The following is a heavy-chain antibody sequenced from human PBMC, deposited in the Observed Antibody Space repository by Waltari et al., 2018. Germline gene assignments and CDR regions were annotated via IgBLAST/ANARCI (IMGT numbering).Heavy chain of an antibody. J-gene: IGHJ4*02. V-gene: IGHV3-11*01. CDR1: GFTFSDFY. D-gene: IGHD4-17*01. CDR3: SRDPRLLDY. CDR2: ISGSGSVI. Sequence: QVQLAESGGGLVKPGGSLRLSCEVSGFTFSDFYMTWIRQAPGKGLEWFSYISGSGSVISYADSVKGRFTVSRDNAKNSLYLRMNSLRVEDTAVYYCSRDPRLLDYWGQGTLVTVSS.